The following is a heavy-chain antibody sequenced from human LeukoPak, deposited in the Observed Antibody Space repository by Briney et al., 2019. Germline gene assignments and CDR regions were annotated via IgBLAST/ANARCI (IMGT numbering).Heavy chain of an antibody. CDR3: ARGGIVVVPAIIRDYFDY. V-gene: IGHV3-33*01. CDR1: GFTFSSYG. J-gene: IGHJ4*02. CDR2: IWYDGSNK. D-gene: IGHD2-2*01. Sequence: GGSLRLSCAASGFTFSSYGMHWVRQAPGKGLEWVAVIWYDGSNKYYADSVKGRFTISRDNSKNTLYLQMNSLRAEDTAVYYYARGGIVVVPAIIRDYFDYWGQGTLVTVSS.